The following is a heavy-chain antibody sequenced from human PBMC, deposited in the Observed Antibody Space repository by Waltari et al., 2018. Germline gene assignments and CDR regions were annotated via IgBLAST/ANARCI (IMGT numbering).Heavy chain of an antibody. Sequence: QVQLVQSGAEVKKPGASVKVSCKASGYTFTSYDINWVRQATGQGLEWMGWRNPNSGNTGYAQKCQGRVTITRNTSISTAYMELSSLRSEDTVVYYCASGAGYSSSWYSYYYYYGMDVWGQGTTVTVSS. J-gene: IGHJ6*02. D-gene: IGHD6-13*01. V-gene: IGHV1-8*03. CDR2: RNPNSGNT. CDR1: GYTFTSYD. CDR3: ASGAGYSSSWYSYYYYYGMDV.